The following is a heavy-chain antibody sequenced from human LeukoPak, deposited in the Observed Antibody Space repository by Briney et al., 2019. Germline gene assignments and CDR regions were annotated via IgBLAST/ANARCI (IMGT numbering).Heavy chain of an antibody. CDR3: AKEVLNRPTEGY. D-gene: IGHD2/OR15-2a*01. Sequence: PGGSLRLSCAASGFTFSSFGMHWVRQAPGKGLEWVSFIQYDGSNKYYADSVKGRFTISRDDSKNTLYLQMNSLRGDDTAVHYCAKEVLNRPTEGYWGQGTLVTVSS. CDR2: IQYDGSNK. J-gene: IGHJ4*02. V-gene: IGHV3-30*02. CDR1: GFTFSSFG.